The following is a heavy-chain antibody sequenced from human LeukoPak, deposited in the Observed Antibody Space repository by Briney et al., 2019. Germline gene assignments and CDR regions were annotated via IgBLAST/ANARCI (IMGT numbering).Heavy chain of an antibody. CDR3: ARARNIRRAVDV. CDR1: GGSISSGGYS. J-gene: IGHJ6*02. V-gene: IGHV4-30-2*01. Sequence: PSQTLSLTCAVSGGSISSGGYSWSWLRQPPGRGLEWLGHIYPSGTSFYTPSLKSPVTVSLARSNNQFSLKVTSLTAAATAVYFCARARNIRRAVDVWGQGTTVTVSS. D-gene: IGHD2-2*02. CDR2: IYPSGTS.